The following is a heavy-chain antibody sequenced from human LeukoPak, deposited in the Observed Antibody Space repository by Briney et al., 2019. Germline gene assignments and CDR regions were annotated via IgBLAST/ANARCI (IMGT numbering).Heavy chain of an antibody. J-gene: IGHJ4*02. CDR2: INYSGTT. V-gene: IGHV4-39*01. D-gene: IGHD5-24*01. Sequence: SETLSLTCTASGGSISSSGYYWGWIRQPPGKGLEWIASINYSGTTYYNPSLKSRVTISEDRSKNQFSLKLSSVTAADTAVYYCARLRDGRWLLEFWGQGTLVTVSS. CDR3: ARLRDGRWLLEF. CDR1: GGSISSSGYY.